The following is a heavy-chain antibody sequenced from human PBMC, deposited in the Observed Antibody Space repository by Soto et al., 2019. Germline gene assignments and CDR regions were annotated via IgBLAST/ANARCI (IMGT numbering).Heavy chain of an antibody. D-gene: IGHD6-6*01. CDR1: GGSFSGYY. CDR3: ARGGIPYSSLFPFDY. CDR2: INHSGST. J-gene: IGHJ4*02. V-gene: IGHV4-34*01. Sequence: QVQLQQWGAGLLKPSETLSLTCAVYGGSFSGYYWSWIRQPPGKGLEWIGEINHSGSTNYNPSLKSRVTISVDTSKNQFSLKLSSVTAADTGVYYCARGGIPYSSLFPFDYWGQGTLVTVSS.